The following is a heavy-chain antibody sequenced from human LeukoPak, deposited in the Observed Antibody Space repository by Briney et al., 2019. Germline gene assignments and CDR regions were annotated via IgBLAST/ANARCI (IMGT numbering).Heavy chain of an antibody. Sequence: SETLSLTCAVSGGSISSGAYSWSWIRQPPGKGLEWIGYIYHSGSTYYNPSLNSRVTMSLDRSKNQFSLKVNSVTAADTAVYYCARECFSSICPYNNMDVWGQGTTVTVSS. D-gene: IGHD2-2*01. V-gene: IGHV4-30-2*01. CDR3: ARECFSSICPYNNMDV. CDR2: IYHSGST. J-gene: IGHJ6*02. CDR1: GGSISSGAYS.